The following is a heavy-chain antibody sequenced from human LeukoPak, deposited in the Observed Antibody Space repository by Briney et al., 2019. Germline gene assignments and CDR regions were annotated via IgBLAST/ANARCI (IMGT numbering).Heavy chain of an antibody. Sequence: GGSLRLSCAASGFTFSSFAIHWVRQAPGKGLEWVAITSYDGSNKYYADSVKGRFTISRDNSKNTLYLQMNSLRSEDTAVYYCARDIGPLELGYCTSTSCYLAYWGQGTLVTVSP. D-gene: IGHD2-2*01. V-gene: IGHV3-30-3*01. CDR3: ARDIGPLELGYCTSTSCYLAY. J-gene: IGHJ4*02. CDR1: GFTFSSFA. CDR2: TSYDGSNK.